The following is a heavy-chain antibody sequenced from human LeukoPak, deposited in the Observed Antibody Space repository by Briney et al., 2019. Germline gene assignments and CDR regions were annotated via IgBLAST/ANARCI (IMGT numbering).Heavy chain of an antibody. V-gene: IGHV6-1*01. Sequence: LSQTLSLTCAISGDSVSSNSAAWNWIRQSPSRGLEWLGRTYYRSKWYNDYAVSVKSRITVNPDTPKNQFSLQLNSVTPEDTAVYYCARATYYYDSSGYWDFQHWGQGTLVTVSS. CDR2: TYYRSKWYN. CDR1: GDSVSSNSAA. CDR3: ARATYYYDSSGYWDFQH. J-gene: IGHJ1*01. D-gene: IGHD3-22*01.